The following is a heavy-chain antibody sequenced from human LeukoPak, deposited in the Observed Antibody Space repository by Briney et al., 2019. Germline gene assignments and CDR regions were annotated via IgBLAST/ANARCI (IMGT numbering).Heavy chain of an antibody. CDR1: GYTFTDYY. CDR2: INPKSGGT. V-gene: IGHV1-2*02. D-gene: IGHD6-13*01. Sequence: ASVKVSCKASGYTFTDYYMHWVRQAPGQGLEWMGWINPKSGGTSYAQNFQGRVTMTRDTPISTAYMELSGLRSDDRAVYYCVRDAIAAAGTGGWGQGTLVTVSS. J-gene: IGHJ4*02. CDR3: VRDAIAAAGTGG.